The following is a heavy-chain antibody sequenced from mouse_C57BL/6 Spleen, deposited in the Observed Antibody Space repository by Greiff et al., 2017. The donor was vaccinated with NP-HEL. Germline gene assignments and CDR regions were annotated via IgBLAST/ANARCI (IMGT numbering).Heavy chain of an antibody. CDR2: ISGGGGNT. Sequence: EVKLVESGGDLVKPGGSLKLSCAASGFTFSSYTMSWVRQTPEKRLEWVATISGGGGNTYYPDSVKGRFTISRDNAKNTLYLQMSSLRSEDTALYYCARHEGDGYYAMDYWGQGTSVTVSS. CDR1: GFTFSSYT. V-gene: IGHV5-9*01. J-gene: IGHJ4*01. D-gene: IGHD2-3*01. CDR3: ARHEGDGYYAMDY.